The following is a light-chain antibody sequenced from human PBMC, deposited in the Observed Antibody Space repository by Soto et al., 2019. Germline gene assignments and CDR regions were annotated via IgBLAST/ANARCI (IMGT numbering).Light chain of an antibody. CDR3: QQSYTTPVYT. CDR2: AAS. Sequence: IQLTQSPSSLSASVGDRVTITCRASQGVNSYSAWYQQKPGKAPKLLIYAASTMHSGVPSRFSGSGAGTDFTLTISNLQPEDFATYYCQQSYTTPVYTFGQGTRLEIK. CDR1: QGVNSY. J-gene: IGKJ5*01. V-gene: IGKV1-39*01.